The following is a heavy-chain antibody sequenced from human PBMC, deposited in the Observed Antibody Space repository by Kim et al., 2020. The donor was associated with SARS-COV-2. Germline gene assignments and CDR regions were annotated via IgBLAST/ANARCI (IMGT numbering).Heavy chain of an antibody. D-gene: IGHD3-3*01. CDR2: ISSSGGTI. Sequence: GGSLRLSCAASGFTLSDYYMSWIRQAPGKGLEWVSKISSSGGTIEYADSVKGRFTISRDKAKDSLYLQMSSLRAEDTAVYYCARSGYYTVTYGMDVWGQGTAVPVSS. CDR3: ARSGYYTVTYGMDV. CDR1: GFTLSDYY. V-gene: IGHV3-11*01. J-gene: IGHJ6*02.